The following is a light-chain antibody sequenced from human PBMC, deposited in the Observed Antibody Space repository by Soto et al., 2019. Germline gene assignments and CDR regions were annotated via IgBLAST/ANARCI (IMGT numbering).Light chain of an antibody. J-gene: IGKJ1*01. CDR2: KAS. CDR3: QQYNSSPWT. Sequence: DFQMTQSPSTLSASVGDRVTITCRASQSISSWLAWYQQKPGKAPKLLIYKASSLGSGVPSRFSGSGSGTEFTLTISSLQPDDFATYYCQQYNSSPWTFGQGTKVEIK. CDR1: QSISSW. V-gene: IGKV1-5*03.